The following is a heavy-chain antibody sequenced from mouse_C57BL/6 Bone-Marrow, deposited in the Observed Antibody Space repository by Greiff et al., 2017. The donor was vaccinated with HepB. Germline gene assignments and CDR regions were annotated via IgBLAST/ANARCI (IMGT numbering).Heavy chain of an antibody. CDR3: ATCITTVVVDY. V-gene: IGHV1-82*01. CDR1: GYAFSSSW. Sequence: QVQLQQSGPELVKPGASVKISCKASGYAFSSSWMNWVKQRPGTGLEWIGRIYPGDGDTNYNGKFKGKATLTADKSSSTAYMQLSSLTSEDSAVYFCATCITTVVVDYWGQGTTLTVSS. J-gene: IGHJ2*01. CDR2: IYPGDGDT. D-gene: IGHD1-1*01.